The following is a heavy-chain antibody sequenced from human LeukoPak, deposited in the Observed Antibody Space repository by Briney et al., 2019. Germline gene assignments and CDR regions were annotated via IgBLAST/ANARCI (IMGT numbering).Heavy chain of an antibody. Sequence: GGSLRLSCAASGFTFSTFGMHWVRQAPGRGLEWVAFIQNDEIDKFYVDSVKGRFTISRDNSKNTMYLQMNSLRGEDTAVYYCAKERKLIPFDCWGQGTLVTVSS. J-gene: IGHJ4*02. CDR3: AKERKLIPFDC. CDR2: IQNDEIDK. D-gene: IGHD2-2*02. CDR1: GFTFSTFG. V-gene: IGHV3-30*02.